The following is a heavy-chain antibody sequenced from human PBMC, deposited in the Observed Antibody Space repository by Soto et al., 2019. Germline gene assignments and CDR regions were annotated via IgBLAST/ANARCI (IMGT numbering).Heavy chain of an antibody. J-gene: IGHJ2*01. Sequence: EVQVVESGGGLVKPGGSLRLSCTASGFTFDSYTMNWLRQAPGRGLEWVSSISATTTYKYYADSVEGRFTISRDNAKNYLAIQTNSLGAEDTAVYSCARGGPSKSGHPWDFDLWGRGTLVTVSS. D-gene: IGHD2-8*02. V-gene: IGHV3-21*01. CDR2: ISATTTYK. CDR3: ARGGPSKSGHPWDFDL. CDR1: GFTFDSYT.